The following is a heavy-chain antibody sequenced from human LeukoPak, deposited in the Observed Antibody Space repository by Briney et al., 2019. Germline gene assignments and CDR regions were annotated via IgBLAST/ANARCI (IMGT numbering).Heavy chain of an antibody. D-gene: IGHD3-16*01. V-gene: IGHV3-21*01. CDR2: ISISRSDI. CDR1: GFTFSSYS. J-gene: IGHJ4*02. Sequence: GGSLRLSRAPSGFTFSSYSMNGVRQAPRKGLGCVSSISISRSDIYYADSVKGRLTISRDKAKNSLYLQMNSLRAEGTAVYYCAREGGLGLDYWGEGTLVTVSS. CDR3: AREGGLGLDY.